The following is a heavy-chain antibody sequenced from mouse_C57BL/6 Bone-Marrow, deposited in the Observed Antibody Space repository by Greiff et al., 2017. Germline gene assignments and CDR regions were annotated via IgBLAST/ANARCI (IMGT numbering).Heavy chain of an antibody. J-gene: IGHJ4*01. CDR3: ARYGGDD. V-gene: IGHV1-64*01. CDR2: IHPNSGST. D-gene: IGHD1-1*01. Sequence: QVQLQQPGAELVKPGASVKLSCKASGYTFTSYWMHWVKQRPGHGLEWIGMIHPNSGSTNYNEKFKSKATLTVDNSSSTAYMQLSGLTSEDSAVYDCARYGGDDWGQGTAVTVSS. CDR1: GYTFTSYW.